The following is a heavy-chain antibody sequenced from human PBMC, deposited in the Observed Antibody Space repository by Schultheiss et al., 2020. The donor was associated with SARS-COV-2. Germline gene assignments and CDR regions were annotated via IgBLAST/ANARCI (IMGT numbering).Heavy chain of an antibody. Sequence: GGSLRLSCAASGFTFSSYAMSWVRQAPGKGLEWVAVIWYDGSNKYYADSVKGRFTISRDNSKNTLYLQMNSLRAEDTAVYYCARGSGSYRPFDYWGQGTLVTVSS. CDR1: GFTFSSYA. CDR2: IWYDGSNK. V-gene: IGHV3-33*01. D-gene: IGHD1-26*01. J-gene: IGHJ4*02. CDR3: ARGSGSYRPFDY.